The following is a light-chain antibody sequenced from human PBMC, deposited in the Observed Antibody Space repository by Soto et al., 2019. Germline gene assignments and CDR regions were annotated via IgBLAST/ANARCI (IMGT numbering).Light chain of an antibody. CDR3: QQCRNWPLT. Sequence: ITKYPATLSVSPGEGATLSCKASQNVYNNLAWYQQRPGQPPRLLIYDASTRATGISARFSGSGYGTEFTLTISSLQSEDFAVYFCQQCRNWPLTFGGGTKVDIK. CDR2: DAS. CDR1: QNVYNN. V-gene: IGKV3-15*01. J-gene: IGKJ4*01.